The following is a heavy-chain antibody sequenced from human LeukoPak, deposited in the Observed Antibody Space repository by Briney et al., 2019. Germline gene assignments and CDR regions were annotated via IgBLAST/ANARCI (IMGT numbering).Heavy chain of an antibody. J-gene: IGHJ6*02. CDR2: IYYGGGT. Sequence: SETLSLTCTVSGGSISSYYWSWIRQPPGKGLEWIGYIYYGGGTNYNPSLKSRVTISVDTSKNQFSLKLSSVTAADTAVYYCARSIAVAGTFQVGSRYYYYYGMDVWGQGTTVTVSS. CDR3: ARSIAVAGTFQVGSRYYYYYGMDV. V-gene: IGHV4-59*08. CDR1: GGSISSYY. D-gene: IGHD6-19*01.